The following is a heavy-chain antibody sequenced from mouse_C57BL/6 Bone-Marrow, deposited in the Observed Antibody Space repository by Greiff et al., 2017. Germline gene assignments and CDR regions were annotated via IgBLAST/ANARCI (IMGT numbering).Heavy chain of an antibody. D-gene: IGHD2-3*01. CDR2: IDPANGNT. Sequence: VQLQQSVAELVRPGASVKLSCTASGFNIKNTYMHWVKQRPEQGLEWIGRIDPANGNTKYAPKFQGKATITADTSSNTAYLQLSRLTSEDTAIYYCAIIYDGYSYYYYAMDYWGQGTSVTVSS. CDR3: AIIYDGYSYYYYAMDY. V-gene: IGHV14-3*01. CDR1: GFNIKNTY. J-gene: IGHJ4*01.